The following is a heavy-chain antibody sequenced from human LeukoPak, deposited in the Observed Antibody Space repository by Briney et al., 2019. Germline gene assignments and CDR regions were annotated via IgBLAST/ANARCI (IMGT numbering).Heavy chain of an antibody. CDR2: IYPGDSDT. V-gene: IGHV5-51*01. D-gene: IGHD2-2*01. Sequence: PGASLKISCKASGYRFTSYWIGWARQIPGKGLEGMEIIYPGDSDTRYSPSYQGQVTISADKSINTAYLQCSSLKASDTAMYDCARLSSTIYTNRGWFDPWGQGTLVTVSS. CDR3: ARLSSTIYTNRGWFDP. J-gene: IGHJ5*02. CDR1: GYRFTSYW.